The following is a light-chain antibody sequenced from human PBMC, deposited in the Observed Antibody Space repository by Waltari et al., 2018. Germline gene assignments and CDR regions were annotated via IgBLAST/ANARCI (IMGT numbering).Light chain of an antibody. CDR2: DVS. CDR3: SSQSSDNVVL. J-gene: IGLJ3*02. Sequence: QSALTQPASVSGSPGQSITISCTGISSDVGSYRSVPWYQDHPGQGPKVIIYDVSDRPSGVSARFSGSKSGNTASLTISGLQAEDEADYYCSSQSSDNVVLFGGGTKVTVL. V-gene: IGLV2-14*03. CDR1: SSDVGSYRS.